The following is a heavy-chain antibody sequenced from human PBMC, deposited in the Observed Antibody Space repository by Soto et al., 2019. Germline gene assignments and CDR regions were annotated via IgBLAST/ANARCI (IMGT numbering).Heavy chain of an antibody. D-gene: IGHD6-13*01. CDR1: GGTFSSYA. CDR2: IIPIFGTA. CDR3: ARVIAAAGIHYYGMDV. J-gene: IGHJ6*02. Sequence: QVQLVQSGAEVKKPGSSVKVSCKASGGTFSSYAISWVRQAPGQGLERMGGIIPIFGTANYAQKFQGRVTITADESTSTAYMELSSLRSEDTAVYYCARVIAAAGIHYYGMDVWGQGTTVTVSS. V-gene: IGHV1-69*01.